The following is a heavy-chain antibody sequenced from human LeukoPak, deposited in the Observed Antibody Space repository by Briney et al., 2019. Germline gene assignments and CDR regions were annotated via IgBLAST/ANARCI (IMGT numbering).Heavy chain of an antibody. J-gene: IGHJ6*04. V-gene: IGHV1-69*01. CDR3: ARDDELLGYYYYGMDV. Sequence: TVSCKASGGTFSIYAISWVRQAPGQGLEWMGGIIPIFGTANYAQKFQGRVTITADESTSTAYMELSSLRSEDTAVYYCARDDELLGYYYYGMDVWGKGTTVTVSS. CDR1: GGTFSIYA. D-gene: IGHD2-15*01. CDR2: IIPIFGTA.